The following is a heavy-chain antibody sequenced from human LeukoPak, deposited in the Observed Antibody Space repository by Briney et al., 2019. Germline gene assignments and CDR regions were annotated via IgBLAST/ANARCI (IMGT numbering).Heavy chain of an antibody. CDR3: ARGPPTIVVVITTGDFDS. D-gene: IGHD3-22*01. J-gene: IGHJ4*02. Sequence: ASVKVSCKASGYTFTGYYIHWVRQAPGQGVEWMGWINPNSGGTNYAQKFQGRVTMTRDTSISTAYMELRRLRSDDRAVYYCARGPPTIVVVITTGDFDSWGQATLVTVSS. V-gene: IGHV1-2*02. CDR1: GYTFTGYY. CDR2: INPNSGGT.